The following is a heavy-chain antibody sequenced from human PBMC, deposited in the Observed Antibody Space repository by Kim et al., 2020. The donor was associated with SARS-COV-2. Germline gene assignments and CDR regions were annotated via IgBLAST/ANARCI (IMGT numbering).Heavy chain of an antibody. V-gene: IGHV1-69*04. Sequence: SVKVSCKASGGTFSSYAISWVRQAPGQGLEWMGRIIPILGIANYAQKFQGRVTITADKSTSTAYMELSSLRSEDTAVYYCARVDCSSTSCYKGAFDIWGQGTMVTVSS. CDR1: GGTFSSYA. CDR2: IIPILGIA. CDR3: ARVDCSSTSCYKGAFDI. J-gene: IGHJ3*02. D-gene: IGHD2-2*02.